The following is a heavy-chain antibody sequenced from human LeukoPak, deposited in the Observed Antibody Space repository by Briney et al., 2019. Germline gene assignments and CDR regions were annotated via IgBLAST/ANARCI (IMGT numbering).Heavy chain of an antibody. J-gene: IGHJ6*02. CDR1: GGTFSSYA. D-gene: IGHD3-3*01. V-gene: IGHV1-69*04. CDR2: IIPILGIA. Sequence: SVKVSCKASGGTFSSYAISWVRQAPGQGLEWMGRIIPILGIANYAQKFQGRVTITADKSTSTAYMELSSLRSEDTAVYYCARDKTIFGGMDVWGQGTTVTVSS. CDR3: ARDKTIFGGMDV.